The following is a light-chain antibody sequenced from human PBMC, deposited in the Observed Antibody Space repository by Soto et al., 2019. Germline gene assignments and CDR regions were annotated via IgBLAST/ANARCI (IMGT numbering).Light chain of an antibody. CDR2: GAS. J-gene: IGKJ1*01. CDR3: HQYGTIPWT. V-gene: IGKV3-20*01. Sequence: EIVLTQSPATLSLSPGERATLSCRASQSVSSYLAWYQQKPGQAPRLLIYGASSRATGIPVRFSGSGSGTGSTLTISRLEPEDFAVYYCHQYGTIPWTFGRGTKVDIK. CDR1: QSVSSY.